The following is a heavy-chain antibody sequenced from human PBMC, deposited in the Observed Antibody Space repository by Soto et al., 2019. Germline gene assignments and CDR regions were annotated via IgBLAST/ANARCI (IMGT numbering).Heavy chain of an antibody. CDR1: GYPVTDYF. CDR3: ARELYSCGGDCPYYMDY. J-gene: IGHJ4*02. V-gene: IGHV1-46*01. D-gene: IGHD2-21*02. Sequence: ASVKVSCKTSGYPVTDYFIHWVRQAPGQGLEWMGIISLYHHSTSYAQKFQGRLTVTADTSTTTVYMDLSSLTSEDSAVYWCARELYSCGGDCPYYMDYWGKGTLVTVSS. CDR2: ISLYHHST.